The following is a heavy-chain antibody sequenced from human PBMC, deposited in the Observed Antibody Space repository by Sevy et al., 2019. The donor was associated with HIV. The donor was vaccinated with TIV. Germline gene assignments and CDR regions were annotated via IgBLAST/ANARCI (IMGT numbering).Heavy chain of an antibody. CDR3: ARDLGGYDSSGYDY. D-gene: IGHD3-22*01. CDR2: ISSSSSTI. CDR1: GFTFSSYS. J-gene: IGHJ4*02. Sequence: GGSLRLSCAASGFTFSSYSMNWVRQAPGKGLEWVSYISSSSSTIYYADSVKGRFTISRDNAKNSLYLQMNSLRAEDTAVYYWARDLGGYDSSGYDYWGQGTLVTVSS. V-gene: IGHV3-48*01.